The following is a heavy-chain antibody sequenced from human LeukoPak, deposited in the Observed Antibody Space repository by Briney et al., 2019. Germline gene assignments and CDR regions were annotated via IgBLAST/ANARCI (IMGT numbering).Heavy chain of an antibody. D-gene: IGHD5-18*01. CDR2: ISGSSSYI. V-gene: IGHV3-21*04. Sequence: GGSLRLSCAASRFTFSSYSMNWVRQAPGKGLEWVSSISGSSSYIYYADSVKGRFTISRDNSKNTLYLQMNSLRAEDTAVYYCAKDTASSWWYFDLWGRGTLVTVSS. J-gene: IGHJ2*01. CDR3: AKDTASSWWYFDL. CDR1: RFTFSSYS.